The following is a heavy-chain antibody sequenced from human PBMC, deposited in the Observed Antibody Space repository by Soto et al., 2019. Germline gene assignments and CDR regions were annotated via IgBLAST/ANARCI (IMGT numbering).Heavy chain of an antibody. J-gene: IGHJ4*02. CDR2: IIPIFGTA. V-gene: IGHV1-69*01. Sequence: QVQLVQSGAEVKKPGSSVKVSCKASGGTFSSYAIRWVRQAPGQGLEWVGGIIPIFGTANYAQKFQGRVTITADESTSTAYMELSSLRSEDTAVYYCARGLYYYGSGSYYTFDYWGQGTLVTVSS. D-gene: IGHD3-10*01. CDR1: GGTFSSYA. CDR3: ARGLYYYGSGSYYTFDY.